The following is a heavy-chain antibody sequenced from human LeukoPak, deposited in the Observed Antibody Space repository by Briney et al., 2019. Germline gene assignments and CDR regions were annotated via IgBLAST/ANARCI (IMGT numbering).Heavy chain of an antibody. CDR1: GGSISSSSYY. CDR2: IYYSGST. V-gene: IGHV4-39*01. CDR3: ALGYGSGSYYNDY. D-gene: IGHD3-10*01. J-gene: IGHJ4*02. Sequence: SETLSLTCTVSGGSISSSSYYCGWIRQHPGKGLEWIGSIYYSGSTYYNPSLKSRVTISVDTSKNQFSLKLSSVTAADTAVYYCALGYGSGSYYNDYWGQGALVTVSS.